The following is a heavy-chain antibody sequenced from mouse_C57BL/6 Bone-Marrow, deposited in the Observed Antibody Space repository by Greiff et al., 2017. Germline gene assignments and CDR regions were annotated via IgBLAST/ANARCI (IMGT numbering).Heavy chain of an antibody. J-gene: IGHJ3*01. CDR1: GYTFTSYW. CDR2: IHPTSGRT. CDR3: ARRDAY. V-gene: IGHV1-64*01. Sequence: QVKLQQPGAELVKPGASVTLSCKASGYTFTSYWRHWVKQRNGQGLEWIGMIHPTSGRTNYNEKFKSKATLSVYKSSSTAYMQRSSLTSEDAAVYYCARRDAYWGQGTLVTVSA.